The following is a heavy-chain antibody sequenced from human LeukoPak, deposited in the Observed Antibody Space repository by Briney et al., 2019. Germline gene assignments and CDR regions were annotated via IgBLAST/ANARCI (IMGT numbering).Heavy chain of an antibody. V-gene: IGHV1-18*01. CDR1: GYTFTSYG. Sequence: ASVKVSCKASGYTFTSYGISWVRQAPGQGLEWMGWISAYNGNTNYAQKLQGRVTMTTDTSTSTAYMELRSLRSDDTAVYYCARDGTSIAAAEDYYYYGMDVWGQGTTVTVSS. D-gene: IGHD6-13*01. J-gene: IGHJ6*02. CDR3: ARDGTSIAAAEDYYYYGMDV. CDR2: ISAYNGNT.